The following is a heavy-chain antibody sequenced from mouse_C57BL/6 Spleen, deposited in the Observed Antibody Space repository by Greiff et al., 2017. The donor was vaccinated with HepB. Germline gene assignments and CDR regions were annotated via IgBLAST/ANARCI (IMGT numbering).Heavy chain of an antibody. D-gene: IGHD2-2*01. V-gene: IGHV1-64*01. Sequence: QVQLQQPGAELVKPGASVKLSCKASGYTFTSYWMHWVKQRPGQGLEWIGMIHPNSGSTNYNEKFKSKATLTVDKSSSTAYMQLSSLTSEDSAVYYCARWEGYDSDAMDYWGQGTSVTVSS. CDR1: GYTFTSYW. CDR2: IHPNSGST. J-gene: IGHJ4*01. CDR3: ARWEGYDSDAMDY.